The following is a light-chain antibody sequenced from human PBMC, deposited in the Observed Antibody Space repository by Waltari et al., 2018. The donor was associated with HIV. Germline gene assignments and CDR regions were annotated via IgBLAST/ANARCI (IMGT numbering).Light chain of an antibody. CDR1: IGVDTY. CDR3: QQSYSTVLYT. J-gene: IGKJ2*01. CDR2: SAS. Sequence: DIQLTQSPSSRPASVGDRVTIVCRTSIGVDTYLNWYPQKTGEPPKLLISSASSVQSGVPSRFFGTGSGTDFTLAITNLQPEDFATYYCQQSYSTVLYTFGQGT. V-gene: IGKV1-39*01.